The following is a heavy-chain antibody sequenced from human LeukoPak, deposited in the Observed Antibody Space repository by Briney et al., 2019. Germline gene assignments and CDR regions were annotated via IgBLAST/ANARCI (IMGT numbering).Heavy chain of an antibody. CDR3: ARLSAYYYGSYFYYYMDV. Sequence: GGSMRLSCEGSGFSFSSYWMTWVRQLPGKGPEWVANIRQDESERYFADSVKGRFTISRDNAKKSVYLHMSSLRAEDTALYYCARLSAYYYGSYFYYYMDVWGKGTTVTVSS. CDR2: IRQDESER. V-gene: IGHV3-7*01. J-gene: IGHJ6*03. D-gene: IGHD3-10*01. CDR1: GFSFSSYW.